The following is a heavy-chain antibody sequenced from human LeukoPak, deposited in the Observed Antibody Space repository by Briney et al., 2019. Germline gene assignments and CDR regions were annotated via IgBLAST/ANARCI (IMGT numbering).Heavy chain of an antibody. CDR3: ASSGGWYNWFDP. V-gene: IGHV1-69*01. CDR1: GGTFSSYA. CDR2: IIPIFGTA. J-gene: IGHJ5*02. Sequence: SVKVSCKASGGTFSSYAISWVRQAPGQGLDWMGGIIPIFGTANYAQKFQGRVTITADESTSTAYMELSSLRSEDTAVYYCASSGGWYNWFDPWGQGTLVTVSS. D-gene: IGHD6-19*01.